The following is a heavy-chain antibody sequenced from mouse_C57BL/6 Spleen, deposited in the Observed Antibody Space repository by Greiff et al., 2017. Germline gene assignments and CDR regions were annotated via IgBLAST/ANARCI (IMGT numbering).Heavy chain of an antibody. CDR1: GYTFTDYE. CDR2: IDPETGGT. D-gene: IGHD2-1*01. Sequence: QVQLQQSGAELVRPGASVTLSCKASGYTFTDYEMHWVKQTPVHGLEWIGAIDPETGGTAYNQKFKGKAILTADKSSSTAYMELRSLTSEDSAVYYCTRFYGNYVAWFAYWGQGTLVTVSA. J-gene: IGHJ3*01. CDR3: TRFYGNYVAWFAY. V-gene: IGHV1-15*01.